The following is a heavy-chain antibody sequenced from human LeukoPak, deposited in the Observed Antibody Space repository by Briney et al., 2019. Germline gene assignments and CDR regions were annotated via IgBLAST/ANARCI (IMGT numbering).Heavy chain of an antibody. D-gene: IGHD3-22*01. CDR3: ARAGGYDSSGYYDY. J-gene: IGHJ4*02. V-gene: IGHV1-69*05. Sequence: SVKVSCKASGGTFSSYAISWVRQAPGQGLEWMGGIIPIFGTANYAQKFQGRVTITTDESTSAAYMELGSLRSEDTAVYYCARAGGYDSSGYYDYWGQGTLITVSS. CDR2: IIPIFGTA. CDR1: GGTFSSYA.